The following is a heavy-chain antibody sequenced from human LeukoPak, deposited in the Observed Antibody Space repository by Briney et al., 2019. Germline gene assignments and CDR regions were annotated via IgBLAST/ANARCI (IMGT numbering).Heavy chain of an antibody. Sequence: PSETLSLTCTVSGASVNSHYWSWIRQPAGKGLEWIGHIYSSGKANYNPSLKSRVTMSIDTSKNQFSLKVSSVTAADTAVYYCATARNDYKLFDYWGQGTLVTVSP. CDR3: ATARNDYKLFDY. CDR2: IYSSGKA. J-gene: IGHJ4*02. V-gene: IGHV4-4*07. CDR1: GASVNSHY. D-gene: IGHD4-11*01.